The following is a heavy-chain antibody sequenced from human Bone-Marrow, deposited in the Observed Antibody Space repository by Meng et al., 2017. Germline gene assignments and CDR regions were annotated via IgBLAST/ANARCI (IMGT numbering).Heavy chain of an antibody. CDR1: GFTFSSYA. J-gene: IGHJ6*02. D-gene: IGHD3-10*01. CDR3: AKTYGSGSYYPHYYYGMDV. CDR2: ISGSGGST. Sequence: GESLKISCAASGFTFSSYAMSWVRQAPGKGLEWVSAISGSGGSTYYADSVKGRFTISRDNSKNTLYLQMNSLRAEDTAVYYCAKTYGSGSYYPHYYYGMDVRGQGTTVTVSS. V-gene: IGHV3-23*01.